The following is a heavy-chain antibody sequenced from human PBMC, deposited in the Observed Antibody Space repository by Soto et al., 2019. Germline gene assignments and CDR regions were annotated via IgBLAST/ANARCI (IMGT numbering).Heavy chain of an antibody. CDR2: IFHTGNT. V-gene: IGHV4-59*01. J-gene: IGHJ4*02. CDR1: GDSFSSYY. CDR3: AALDGAIDY. D-gene: IGHD3-10*01. Sequence: SETLSLTCTVSGDSFSSYYWTWIRQPPGKRLEWVAYIFHTGNTNYNPSLKSRVTISVDTSKNQFSLKLRSVTPADTAVYYCAALDGAIDYWGPGTLVTVSS.